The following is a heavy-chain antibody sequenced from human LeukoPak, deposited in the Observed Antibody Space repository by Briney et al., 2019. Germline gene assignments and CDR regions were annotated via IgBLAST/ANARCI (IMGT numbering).Heavy chain of an antibody. D-gene: IGHD6-19*01. CDR2: ISYDGSNK. V-gene: IGHV3-30*03. Sequence: GGSLRLSCAASGFTFGSYGMHWVRQAPGKGLEWVAVISYDGSNKYYADSVKGRFTISRDNSKNTLYLQMNSLRAEDTAVYYCASEGVAVAGTRGAFDSWGQGTLVTVSS. J-gene: IGHJ4*02. CDR3: ASEGVAVAGTRGAFDS. CDR1: GFTFGSYG.